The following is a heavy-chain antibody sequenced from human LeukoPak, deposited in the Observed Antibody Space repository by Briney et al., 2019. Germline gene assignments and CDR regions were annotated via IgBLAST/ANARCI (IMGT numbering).Heavy chain of an antibody. CDR3: ARGYSSGWYVNWFDP. V-gene: IGHV4-59*01. CDR2: IYYSGST. Sequence: SGTLSLTYTVSGGSISSYYWSWIRQPPGKGLEWIGYIYYSGSTNYNPSLKSRVTISVDTSKNQFSLKLSSVTAADTAVYYCARGYSSGWYVNWFDPWGQGTLVTVSS. J-gene: IGHJ5*02. D-gene: IGHD6-19*01. CDR1: GGSISSYY.